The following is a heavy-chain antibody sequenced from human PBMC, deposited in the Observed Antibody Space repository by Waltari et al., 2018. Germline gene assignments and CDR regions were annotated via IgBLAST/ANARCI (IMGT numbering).Heavy chain of an antibody. CDR1: GHTFYTYY. J-gene: IGHJ4*02. CDR3: ARDSAEESGTYFDY. CDR2: FNCNSGYT. V-gene: IGHV1-2*02. D-gene: IGHD1-1*01. Sequence: QVQLVQPGAEVKKPGATVRVSCKTRGHTFYTYYIHWLPQAPGQGLEWMGWFNCNSGYTTYEPKFQARVTITTDTAINTVYLDVNVLTSDDTAVYYCARDSAEESGTYFDYWGQGTLVTV.